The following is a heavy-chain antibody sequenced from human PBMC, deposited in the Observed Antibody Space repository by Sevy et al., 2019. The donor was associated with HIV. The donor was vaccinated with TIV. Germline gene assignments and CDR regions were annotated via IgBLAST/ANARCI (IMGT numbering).Heavy chain of an antibody. CDR1: GFNFDNHD. CDR2: TPTTAIST. Sequence: GGSLRLSCAASGFNFDNHDIMWFRQPPGKGLEWVSTTPTTAISTFYANSVKGRFIISRDNSESTLYLEMNSLRVEDTALYYCARGWPIHLWGQGTQVTVSS. CDR3: ARGWPIHL. J-gene: IGHJ4*02. V-gene: IGHV3-23*01. D-gene: IGHD3-3*02.